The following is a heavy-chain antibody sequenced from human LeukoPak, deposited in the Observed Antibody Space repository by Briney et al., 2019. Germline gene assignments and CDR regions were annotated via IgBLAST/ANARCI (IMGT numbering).Heavy chain of an antibody. CDR3: AKDKEGDYGDYGALDY. CDR2: INSDGSST. D-gene: IGHD4-17*01. V-gene: IGHV3-74*01. CDR1: GFTFSSYW. J-gene: IGHJ4*02. Sequence: GGSLRLSCAASGFTFSSYWMHWVRQAPGKGLVWVSRINSDGSSTSYADSVKGRFTISRDNSKNTLYLQMNSLRAEDTAVYYCAKDKEGDYGDYGALDYWGQGTLVTVSS.